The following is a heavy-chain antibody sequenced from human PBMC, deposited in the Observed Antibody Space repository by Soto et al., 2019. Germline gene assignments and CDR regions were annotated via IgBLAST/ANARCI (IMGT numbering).Heavy chain of an antibody. CDR1: GFTFSSYA. Sequence: GGSLRLSCAASGFTFSSYAMSWVRPAPGKGLEWVSAISGSGGSTYYADSVKGRFTISRDNSKSTLYLQMNSLRAEDTALYYCAKGRSYYYYYGVDVWGQGTTVTVSS. J-gene: IGHJ6*02. CDR2: ISGSGGST. CDR3: AKGRSYYYYYGVDV. V-gene: IGHV3-23*01.